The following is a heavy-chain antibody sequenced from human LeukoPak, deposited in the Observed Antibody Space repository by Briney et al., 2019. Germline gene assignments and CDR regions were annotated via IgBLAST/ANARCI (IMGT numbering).Heavy chain of an antibody. Sequence: ASVKVSCKASGYTFTSYGISWVRQAPGQGLEWMGWINPNSGGTNYAQKFQGRVTMTRDTSISTAYMELSRLRSDDTAVYYCARDQSYYDSSWFDPWGQGTLVTVSS. V-gene: IGHV1-2*02. CDR2: INPNSGGT. J-gene: IGHJ5*02. CDR3: ARDQSYYDSSWFDP. D-gene: IGHD5-12*01. CDR1: GYTFTSYG.